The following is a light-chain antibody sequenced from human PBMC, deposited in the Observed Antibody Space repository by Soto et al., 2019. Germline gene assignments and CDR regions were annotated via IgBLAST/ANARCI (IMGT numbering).Light chain of an antibody. CDR2: AAS. J-gene: IGKJ1*01. CDR3: QQYDRSPPWT. V-gene: IGKV3-20*01. Sequence: EIVLTQSPGTLALSPGERATLSCRASQSVSSTQLAWFQQKPGQAPRLLIYAASKRVTGIPDRFSGGGSGTDFTLTISRLEPEDFALYYCQQYDRSPPWTFGQGTKVEIK. CDR1: QSVSSTQ.